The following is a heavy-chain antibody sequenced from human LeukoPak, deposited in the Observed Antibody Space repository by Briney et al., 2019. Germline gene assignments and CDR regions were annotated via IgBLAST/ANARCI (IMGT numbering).Heavy chain of an antibody. CDR2: INHSGST. CDR1: GGSFSGYY. Sequence: SETLSLTCAVYGGSFSGYYWSWIRQPPGKGLEWIGEINHSGSTNYNPSLKSRVTISVDTSKNQFSLKLSSVTAADTAVYYCAREELQQPHYWGQGTLVTVSS. V-gene: IGHV4-34*01. J-gene: IGHJ4*02. D-gene: IGHD1/OR15-1a*01. CDR3: AREELQQPHY.